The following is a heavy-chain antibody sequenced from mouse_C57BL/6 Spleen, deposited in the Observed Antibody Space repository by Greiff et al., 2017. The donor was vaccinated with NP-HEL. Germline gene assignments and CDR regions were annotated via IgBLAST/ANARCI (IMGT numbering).Heavy chain of an antibody. J-gene: IGHJ4*01. V-gene: IGHV1-66*01. D-gene: IGHD2-2*01. Sequence: VQLQQSGPELVKPGASVKISCKASGYSFTSYYIHWVKQRPGQGLEWIGWIYPGSGNTKYNEKFKGKATLTADTSSSTAYMQLSSLTSEDSAVYYCASPVRYGYADGPDTVDYWGQGTSVTVST. CDR1: GYSFTSYY. CDR3: ASPVRYGYADGPDTVDY. CDR2: IYPGSGNT.